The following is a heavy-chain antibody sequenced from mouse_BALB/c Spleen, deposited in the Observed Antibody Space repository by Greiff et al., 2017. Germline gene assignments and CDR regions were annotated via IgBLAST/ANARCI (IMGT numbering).Heavy chain of an antibody. CDR2: IDPENGNT. V-gene: IGHV14-1*02. CDR1: GFNIKDYY. J-gene: IGHJ2*01. CDR3: ARGGITTVEN. Sequence: VHVKQSGAELVRPGALVKLSCKASGFNIKDYYMHWVKQRPEQGLEWIGWIDPENGNTIYDPKFQGKASITADTSSNTAYLQLSSLTSEDTAVYYCARGGITTVENWGQGTTLTVSS. D-gene: IGHD1-1*01.